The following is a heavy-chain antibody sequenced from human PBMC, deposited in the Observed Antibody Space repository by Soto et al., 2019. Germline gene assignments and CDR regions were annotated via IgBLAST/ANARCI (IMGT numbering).Heavy chain of an antibody. J-gene: IGHJ3*02. CDR3: ARAIVRGGFDI. Sequence: QVQLQEAGPGLVRPSQTLSLTCTVAGGSMSENDYYWSWLRQSPGQGLLWIGYIYDTWTTSYSPSLESRGTMSADTSRNQFSQKLTSVTAADTALYVCARAIVRGGFDIWGQGTLVTVSS. CDR1: GGSMSENDYY. CDR2: IYDTWTT. D-gene: IGHD3-10*02. V-gene: IGHV4-30-4*01.